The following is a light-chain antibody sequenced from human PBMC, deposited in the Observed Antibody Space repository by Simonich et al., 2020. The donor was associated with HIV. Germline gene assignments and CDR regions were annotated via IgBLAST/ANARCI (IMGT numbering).Light chain of an antibody. CDR3: MQALQTPLT. CDR1: QSLLHTDGYYY. Sequence: DIVMTQSPLSLSVTPGEPASISCRSSQSLLHTDGYYYLEWYLQKPGQSPQLLIYLASNRAYGVTDRISGSGSGTDFTLKISRVEAEDVGVYYCMQALQTPLTFGGGTKVEIK. CDR2: LAS. V-gene: IGKV2-28*01. J-gene: IGKJ4*01.